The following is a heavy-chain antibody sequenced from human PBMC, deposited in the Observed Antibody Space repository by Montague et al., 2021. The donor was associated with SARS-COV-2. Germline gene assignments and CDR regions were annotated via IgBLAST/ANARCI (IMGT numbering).Heavy chain of an antibody. Sequence: STFYSPSLKSRLTLSGDTSKNQLSLKLNSVTAADTAVYYCVGTPMRSQYGLRGTFSDWGKGVLVSVSS. V-gene: IGHV4-34*13. CDR2: ST. CDR3: VGTPMRSQYGLRGTFSD. J-gene: IGHJ4*02. D-gene: IGHD1-26*01.